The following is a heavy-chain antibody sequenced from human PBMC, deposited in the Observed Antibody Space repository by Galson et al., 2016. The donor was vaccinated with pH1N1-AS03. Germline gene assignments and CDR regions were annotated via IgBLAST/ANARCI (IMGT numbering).Heavy chain of an antibody. D-gene: IGHD7-27*01. J-gene: IGHJ5*02. CDR3: ARRANWGFAGRQNWFDP. Sequence: SETLSLTCTVSGDSITSSNNYWAWVRQPPGKGLEWIGTVYYTGTTNHNPSLKRRVTVSVDTSTNQFSLNMTSVTAADTAVYYCARRANWGFAGRQNWFDPWGQGTLVTVSS. CDR2: VYYTGTT. CDR1: GDSITSSNNY. V-gene: IGHV4-39*01.